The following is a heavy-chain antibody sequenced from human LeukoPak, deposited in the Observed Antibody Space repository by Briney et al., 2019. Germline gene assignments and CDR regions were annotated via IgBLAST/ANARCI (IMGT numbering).Heavy chain of an antibody. Sequence: PGGSLRLTCAASGFSFSDHSINWVRQAPGKGLEWVSYTTAYSTTYYADSVKGRFTISRDNVKSSLYLQMNNLRAEDTAVYYCASVRGDYWGQGALVTVSS. J-gene: IGHJ4*02. V-gene: IGHV3-48*01. CDR1: GFSFSDHS. CDR2: TTAYSTT. CDR3: ASVRGDY. D-gene: IGHD3-16*01.